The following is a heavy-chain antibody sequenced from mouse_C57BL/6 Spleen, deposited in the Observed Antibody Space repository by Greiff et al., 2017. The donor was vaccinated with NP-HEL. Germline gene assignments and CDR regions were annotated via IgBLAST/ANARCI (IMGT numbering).Heavy chain of an antibody. CDR3: ARSKNAVGC. J-gene: IGHJ4*01. Sequence: VQGVESGPELVKPGASVKISCKASGYAFSSSWMNWVKQRPGKGLEWIGRIYPGDGDTNYNGKFKGKATLTADKSSSTAYMQLSSLTSEDSAVYFCARSKNAVGCWGQGTTVTVSS. CDR1: GYAFSSSW. CDR2: IYPGDGDT. V-gene: IGHV1-82*01.